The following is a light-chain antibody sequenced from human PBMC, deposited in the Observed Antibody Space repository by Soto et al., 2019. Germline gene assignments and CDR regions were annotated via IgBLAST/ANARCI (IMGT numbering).Light chain of an antibody. CDR1: QSLLQSNGYNY. Sequence: DIVMTQSPLSLPVTPGEPASISCRSSQSLLQSNGYNYLDWYLQKPGQSPQVLIYLGSNRASGGPDRFIGSGSGTDFTLKISRVEAEDVGGYYCMQALRTPWTFGQGTKVEIK. V-gene: IGKV2-28*01. CDR2: LGS. J-gene: IGKJ1*01. CDR3: MQALRTPWT.